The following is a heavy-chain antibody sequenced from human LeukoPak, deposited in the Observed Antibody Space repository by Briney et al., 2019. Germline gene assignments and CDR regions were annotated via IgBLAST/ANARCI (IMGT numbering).Heavy chain of an antibody. Sequence: GGSLRLSCAASGFTFDDYGMSWVRQAPGKGLEWVSGINWNGGSTGYADSVKGRFTISRDNAKNSLYLQMNSLRAEDTALYYCARQPPVYYDFWSGYYTGYYYYYMDVWGKGTTVTVPS. J-gene: IGHJ6*03. CDR2: INWNGGST. CDR3: ARQPPVYYDFWSGYYTGYYYYYMDV. D-gene: IGHD3-3*01. CDR1: GFTFDDYG. V-gene: IGHV3-20*04.